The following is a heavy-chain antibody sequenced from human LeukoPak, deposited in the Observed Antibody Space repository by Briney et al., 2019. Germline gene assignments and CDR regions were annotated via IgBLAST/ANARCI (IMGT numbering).Heavy chain of an antibody. CDR1: GGSIGSYY. CDR2: IYYSGST. Sequence: SETLSLTCTVSGGSIGSYYWSWIRQPPGKGLEWIGYIYYSGSTNYNPSLKSRVTISVDTSKNQFSLKLSSVTAADTAVYYCARARLLNYYDSSGSTHDAFDIWGQGTMVTVSS. CDR3: ARARLLNYYDSSGSTHDAFDI. V-gene: IGHV4-59*08. D-gene: IGHD3-22*01. J-gene: IGHJ3*02.